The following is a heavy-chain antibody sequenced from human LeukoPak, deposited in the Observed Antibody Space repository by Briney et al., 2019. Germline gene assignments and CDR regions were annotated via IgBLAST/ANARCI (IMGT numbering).Heavy chain of an antibody. CDR2: FDPEDGET. CDR3: ATPLTTYRKFYYYGMDV. Sequence: GASVKVSCKVSGYTLTELSMHWVRQTPGKGLEWMGGFDPEDGETIYAQKFQGRVTMTEDTSTDTAYMELSSLRSEDTAVYYCATPLTTYRKFYYYGMDVWGQGTTVTVSS. CDR1: GYTLTELS. J-gene: IGHJ6*02. V-gene: IGHV1-24*01. D-gene: IGHD1-1*01.